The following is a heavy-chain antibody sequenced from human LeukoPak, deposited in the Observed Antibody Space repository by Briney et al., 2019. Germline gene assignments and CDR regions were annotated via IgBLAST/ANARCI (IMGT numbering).Heavy chain of an antibody. Sequence: MASETLSLTCAVYGGSFSGYYRSWIRQPPGKGLEWIGKINHSGSTNYNPSHKSRVTMSVDTSKNQFSLNLSSVTAADTAVYYCAIYGDYTFDYWGQGTLVTVPS. D-gene: IGHD4-17*01. CDR1: GGSFSGYY. J-gene: IGHJ4*02. V-gene: IGHV4-34*01. CDR2: INHSGST. CDR3: AIYGDYTFDY.